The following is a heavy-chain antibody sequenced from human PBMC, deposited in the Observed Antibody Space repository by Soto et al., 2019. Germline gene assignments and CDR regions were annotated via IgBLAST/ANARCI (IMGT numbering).Heavy chain of an antibody. Sequence: PGGSLRLSCAASGFTFSSYGMHWVRQAPGKGLEWVAVISYDGSNKYYADSVKGRFTISRDNSMNTLYLQMNSLRAEDTAVYYCAKDRTIAVAATNWFDPWGQGTLVTVSS. J-gene: IGHJ5*02. V-gene: IGHV3-30*18. CDR1: GFTFSSYG. D-gene: IGHD6-19*01. CDR3: AKDRTIAVAATNWFDP. CDR2: ISYDGSNK.